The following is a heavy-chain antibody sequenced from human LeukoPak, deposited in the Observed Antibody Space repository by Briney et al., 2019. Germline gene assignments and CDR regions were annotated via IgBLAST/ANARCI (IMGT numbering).Heavy chain of an antibody. CDR2: ISSSSSTI. J-gene: IGHJ4*02. V-gene: IGHV3-48*01. D-gene: IGHD1-26*01. CDR3: AKDRSKGSYGDDFDF. Sequence: GGSLRLSCAASGFTFSSYSMNWVRQAPGKGLEWVSYISSSSSTIYYADSVKGRFTISRDNAKNSLYLQMNSLRAEDTAVYYCAKDRSKGSYGDDFDFWGQGTLVTVSS. CDR1: GFTFSSYS.